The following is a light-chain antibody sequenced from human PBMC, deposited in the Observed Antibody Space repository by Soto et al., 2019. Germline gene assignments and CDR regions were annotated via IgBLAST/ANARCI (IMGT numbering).Light chain of an antibody. CDR3: QQYNSYSLT. Sequence: DIQMTQSPSSLSASVGDRVTITCRASQSISSYLNWYQQKPGKAPKLLIYAASSLQSGVPSRFSGSGSGTEFTLTISSLQPDDFATYYCQQYNSYSLTFGGGTRLEIK. CDR1: QSISSY. CDR2: AAS. J-gene: IGKJ5*01. V-gene: IGKV1-39*01.